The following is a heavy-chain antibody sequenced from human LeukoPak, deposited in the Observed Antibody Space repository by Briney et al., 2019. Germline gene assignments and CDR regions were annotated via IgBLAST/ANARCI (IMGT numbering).Heavy chain of an antibody. CDR1: AFTFSDYY. Sequence: GGSLRLSCAASAFTFSDYYMSWIRQAPGKGLEWVSYITISGDYTNYADSVKGRFTISRDNAKNSLFLQMDSLRAEDTAVYYCARAPRHYRGSGTYYDDLWGQGTLVTVSS. J-gene: IGHJ5*02. CDR3: ARAPRHYRGSGTYYDDL. CDR2: ITISGDYT. V-gene: IGHV3-11*05. D-gene: IGHD3-10*01.